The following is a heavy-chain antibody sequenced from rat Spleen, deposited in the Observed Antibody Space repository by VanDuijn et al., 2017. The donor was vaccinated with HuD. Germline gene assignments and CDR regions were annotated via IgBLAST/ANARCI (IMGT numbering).Heavy chain of an antibody. CDR1: GYSITRNY. V-gene: IGHV3-1*01. CDR3: ARWSYYYGGDDY. J-gene: IGHJ2*01. CDR2: ISYSGST. D-gene: IGHD1-1*01. Sequence: EVQLQESGPGLVKPSQSLSLTCSVTGYSITRNYWGWIRKFPGNKMEWMGYISYSGSTTYNQSLKSRISITKDTSKNQFFLQLNAVTTEDTATYDCARWSYYYGGDDYWGQGVMVTVSS.